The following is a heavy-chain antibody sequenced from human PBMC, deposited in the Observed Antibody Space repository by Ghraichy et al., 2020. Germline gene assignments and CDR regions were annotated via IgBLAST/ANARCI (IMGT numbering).Heavy chain of an antibody. CDR2: INGGGSNT. CDR1: GFTFGSVD. V-gene: IGHV3-23*01. J-gene: IGHJ4*02. CDR3: SGDPNWEFGY. D-gene: IGHD1-26*01. Sequence: GGSLRLSCAASGFTFGSVDMNWFRQAPGRGPEWVSNINGGGSNTIYADAVKGRFTVSRDNSKNTLFLQMNSLRVEDTAVYYCSGDPNWEFGYWGQGTLVTVSS.